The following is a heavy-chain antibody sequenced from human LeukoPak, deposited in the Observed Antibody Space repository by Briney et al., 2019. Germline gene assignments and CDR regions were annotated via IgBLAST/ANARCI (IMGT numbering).Heavy chain of an antibody. D-gene: IGHD6-13*01. V-gene: IGHV1-2*02. Sequence: GASVTVSCKASGYTFTGYYMHWVRQAPGQGLEWMGWINPNSGGTNYAQKFQGRVAMTRDTSISTAYMELSRLRSDDTAVYYCASGLYSSSFHDAFDIWGQGTMVTVSS. CDR1: GYTFTGYY. CDR2: INPNSGGT. CDR3: ASGLYSSSFHDAFDI. J-gene: IGHJ3*02.